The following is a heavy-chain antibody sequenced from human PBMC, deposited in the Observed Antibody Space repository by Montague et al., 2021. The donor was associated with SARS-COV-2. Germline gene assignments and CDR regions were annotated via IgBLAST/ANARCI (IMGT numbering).Heavy chain of an antibody. J-gene: IGHJ4*02. CDR2: ISRSGKST. D-gene: IGHD3-10*01. CDR1: GFTFSSYA. V-gene: IGHV3-20*01. Sequence: SLRLSCAASGFTFSSYAMHWVRQAPGKGLEWVSGISRSGKSTAYGDSVKGRFIISRDNAKNTLYLQMNSLRVEDTAIYHCSRGGGMIRGVVDFWGQGILVSVSS. CDR3: SRGGGMIRGVVDF.